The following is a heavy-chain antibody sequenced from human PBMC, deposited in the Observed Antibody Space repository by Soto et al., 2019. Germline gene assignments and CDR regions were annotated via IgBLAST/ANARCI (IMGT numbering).Heavy chain of an antibody. J-gene: IGHJ4*02. CDR3: ARDGDFWRWDY. Sequence: QVQMVQSGAEVKKPGASVKVSCKASGYTFTSYYMHWVRQAPGQGLEWMGIINPTGGSTTSAQKFQGRVTMTRDTPTSTVYMELSSLRFEDTAVYYCARDGDFWRWDYWGQGTQVTVSS. CDR1: GYTFTSYY. V-gene: IGHV1-46*01. D-gene: IGHD3-3*01. CDR2: INPTGGST.